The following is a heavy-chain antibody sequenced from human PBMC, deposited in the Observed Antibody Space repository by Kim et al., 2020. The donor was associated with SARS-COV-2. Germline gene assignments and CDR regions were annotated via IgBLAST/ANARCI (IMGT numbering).Heavy chain of an antibody. J-gene: IGHJ6*02. Sequence: ASVKVSCKASGYTFTSYYMHWVRQAPGQGLEWMGLINPSGGSTSYAQKFQGRVTMTRDTSTSTVYMELSSLRSEDTAVYYCAVPAGHYYGMDVWGQGTTVTVSS. CDR1: GYTFTSYY. V-gene: IGHV1-46*03. D-gene: IGHD2-2*01. CDR3: AVPAGHYYGMDV. CDR2: INPSGGST.